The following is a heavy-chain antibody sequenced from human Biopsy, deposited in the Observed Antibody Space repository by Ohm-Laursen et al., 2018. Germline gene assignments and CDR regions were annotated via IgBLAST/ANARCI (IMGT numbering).Heavy chain of an antibody. D-gene: IGHD1-1*01. CDR3: ARDPRDGRTGKSTKDALDI. CDR2: ISYDGSNI. V-gene: IGHV3-30*03. CDR1: GFIFSTYV. Sequence: SLRLSCAAAGFIFSTYVMHWVRQAPGKGLEWVALISYDGSNIHYADSVKGRFTISRDNSKNTVYLQMNSLRAEDTAVYYCARDPRDGRTGKSTKDALDIWGQGTMVTVSS. J-gene: IGHJ3*02.